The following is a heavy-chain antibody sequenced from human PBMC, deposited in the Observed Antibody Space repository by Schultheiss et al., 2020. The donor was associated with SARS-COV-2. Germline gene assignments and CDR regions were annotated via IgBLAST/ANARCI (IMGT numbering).Heavy chain of an antibody. J-gene: IGHJ4*02. CDR3: ARDLTTMVWGVMYY. V-gene: IGHV3-48*01. CDR2: ISSSSSTI. Sequence: GESLKISCAASGFTFSSYSMNWVRQAPGKGLEWVSYISSSSSTIYYADSVKGRFTISRDNAKNSLYLQMNSLRAEDTAVYYCARDLTTMVWGVMYYWGQGTLVTVSS. CDR1: GFTFSSYS. D-gene: IGHD3-10*01.